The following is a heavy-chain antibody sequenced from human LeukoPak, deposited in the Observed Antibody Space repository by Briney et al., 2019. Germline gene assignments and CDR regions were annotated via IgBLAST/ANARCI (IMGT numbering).Heavy chain of an antibody. CDR1: GFTVSSNY. V-gene: IGHV3-66*01. Sequence: PGGSLRLSCAASGFTVSSNYMSWVRQAPGKGLEWVSVIYSGGNTYYADSVKGRFTISRDKSKNTLYLQMNGLRAEDTAVYYCARDSSFDYWGQGTLVTVSS. CDR2: IYSGGNT. CDR3: ARDSSFDY. J-gene: IGHJ4*02.